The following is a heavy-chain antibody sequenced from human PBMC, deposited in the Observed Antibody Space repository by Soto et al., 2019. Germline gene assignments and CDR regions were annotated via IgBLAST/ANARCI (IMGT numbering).Heavy chain of an antibody. D-gene: IGHD1-1*01. CDR3: ARTVRLRFYDPFDI. Sequence: PSETLSLTCTVSGGSISSSSYYWGWIRQPPGKGLEWIGCIYYSGSTYYNPSLKSRVTISVDTSNNQFSLKLSSVTAADTAVYYCARTVRLRFYDPFDIWGQGRMVTVSS. CDR2: IYYSGST. CDR1: GGSISSSSYY. V-gene: IGHV4-39*01. J-gene: IGHJ3*02.